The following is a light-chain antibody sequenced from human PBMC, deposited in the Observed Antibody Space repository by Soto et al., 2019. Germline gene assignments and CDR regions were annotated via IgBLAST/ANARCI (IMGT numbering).Light chain of an antibody. J-gene: IGLJ1*01. Sequence: QSALTQPPSASGTPGQRVSISRSGISSNIVSNTLSWNHELPGTAPKLLIYSNNQRPSGVPDRFSGSKSGTSASLAISGLHSENEAVYYCAAWADRLVYVSGPGPKFPVL. V-gene: IGLV1-44*01. CDR3: AAWADRLVYV. CDR1: SSNIVSNT. CDR2: SNN.